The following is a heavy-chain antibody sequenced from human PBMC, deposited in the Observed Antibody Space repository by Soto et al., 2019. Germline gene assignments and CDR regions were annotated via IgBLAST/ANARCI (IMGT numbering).Heavy chain of an antibody. D-gene: IGHD4-17*01. J-gene: IGHJ6*02. Sequence: SLRLSCPSSVFTFNLYAVHWVRQAPGKGLEWVAVISFDGTKKYYSDSVKGRFTISRDNLKHTLYLQMTKLSVEDAALYFCAREEDYGYRYINDGLDVWGQGTTVTVSS. CDR1: VFTFNLYA. CDR3: AREEDYGYRYINDGLDV. V-gene: IGHV3-30*03. CDR2: ISFDGTKK.